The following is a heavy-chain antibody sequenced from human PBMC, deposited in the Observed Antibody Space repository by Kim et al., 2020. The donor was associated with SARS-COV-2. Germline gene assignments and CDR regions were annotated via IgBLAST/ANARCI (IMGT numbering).Heavy chain of an antibody. CDR3: AKTLGVAVAGTDY. Sequence: GGSLRLSCAASGFTFSSYSMNWVRQAPGKGLEWVSSISSSSSYIYYADSVKGRFTISRDNAKNSLYLQMNSLRAEDTAVYYCAKTLGVAVAGTDYWGQGTLVTVSS. J-gene: IGHJ4*02. CDR2: ISSSSSYI. V-gene: IGHV3-21*01. D-gene: IGHD6-19*01. CDR1: GFTFSSYS.